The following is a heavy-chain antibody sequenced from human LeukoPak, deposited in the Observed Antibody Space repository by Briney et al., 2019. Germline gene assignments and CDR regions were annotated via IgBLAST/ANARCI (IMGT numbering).Heavy chain of an antibody. V-gene: IGHV3-30*18. CDR3: AKFWRGAHYYGSGSYYFEGGFDY. CDR1: GFTFSSYG. CDR2: VSYDGSKI. D-gene: IGHD3-10*01. Sequence: GGSLRLSCAAPGFTFSSYGMHWVRQAPGKGLEWVAVVSYDGSKIYYADSVKGRFTISRDNSKNTLNLQMNSLRAEDTAVYYCAKFWRGAHYYGSGSYYFEGGFDYWGRGTLVTVSS. J-gene: IGHJ4*02.